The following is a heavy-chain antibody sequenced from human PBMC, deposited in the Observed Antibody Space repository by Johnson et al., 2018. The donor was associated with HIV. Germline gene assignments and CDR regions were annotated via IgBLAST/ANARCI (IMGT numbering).Heavy chain of an antibody. D-gene: IGHD2-15*01. J-gene: IGHJ3*01. V-gene: IGHV3-NL1*01. CDR2: IYTGDST. Sequence: QVQLVESGGGVVQPGGSLRLSCRASGFTFSNFGMHWVRQAPGKGLEWVSVIYTGDSTYYADSVRGRFTVSRDNSKNTMYLQMNSLRAEDTALYYCARAPRWSQTFDLWGQGTMVTVSS. CDR3: ARAPRWSQTFDL. CDR1: GFTFSNFG.